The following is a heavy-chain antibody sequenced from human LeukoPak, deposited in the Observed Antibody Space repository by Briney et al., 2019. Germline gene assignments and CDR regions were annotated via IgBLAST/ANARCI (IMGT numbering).Heavy chain of an antibody. J-gene: IGHJ4*02. Sequence: GGSLRLSCVVSGFTFSSYAMDWVRQAPGKGLEWVAVISYDGSNKYYADSVKGRFTISRDNSKNTLYLQMNSLRPEDTAVYYCARARSGWYLGQFDYWGQGTLVTVSS. D-gene: IGHD6-19*01. CDR1: GFTFSSYA. CDR3: ARARSGWYLGQFDY. CDR2: ISYDGSNK. V-gene: IGHV3-30*04.